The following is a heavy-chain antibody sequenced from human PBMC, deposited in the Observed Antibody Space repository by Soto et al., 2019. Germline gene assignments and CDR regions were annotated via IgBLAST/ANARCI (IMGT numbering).Heavy chain of an antibody. J-gene: IGHJ5*02. Sequence: ASVKVSCKVSGYTFIDYYMHWVQQAPGKGLEWMGLVDPEDGETIYAETFQGRVTITADTSTDTAYMELSSLRSGDTAVYYCARDRGLGSRWFDPWGQGTLVTVSS. CDR3: ARDRGLGSRWFDP. D-gene: IGHD3-10*01. V-gene: IGHV1-69-2*01. CDR2: VDPEDGET. CDR1: GYTFIDYY.